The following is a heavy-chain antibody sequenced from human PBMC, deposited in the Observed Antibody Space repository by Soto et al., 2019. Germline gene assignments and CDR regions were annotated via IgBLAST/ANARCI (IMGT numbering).Heavy chain of an antibody. D-gene: IGHD6-6*01. CDR1: GFTFSSYA. J-gene: IGHJ6*03. Sequence: GGSLRLSCAASGFTFSSYAMSWVRQAPGKGLEWVSVISGSGVSTYYADSVKGRFTISRDNSKNTLYLQMNSLRAEDTAVYYCAKLRSPGSSSTRRSMDVWGKGTTVTVSS. CDR3: AKLRSPGSSSTRRSMDV. CDR2: ISGSGVST. V-gene: IGHV3-23*01.